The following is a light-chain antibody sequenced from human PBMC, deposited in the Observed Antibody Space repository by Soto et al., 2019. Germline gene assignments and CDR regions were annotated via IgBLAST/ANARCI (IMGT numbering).Light chain of an antibody. CDR3: AAWDDSLNGSYV. V-gene: IGLV1-44*01. Sequence: QSVLNHPPSASVTPGQRVTIPCFGSSSNIGSNTVNWYQQLPGTAPKLLIYSNNQRPSGVPDRFSGYRSGTSASLAISGLQSEDEADYYCAAWDDSLNGSYVFGTGTKVTGL. J-gene: IGLJ1*01. CDR1: SSNIGSNT. CDR2: SNN.